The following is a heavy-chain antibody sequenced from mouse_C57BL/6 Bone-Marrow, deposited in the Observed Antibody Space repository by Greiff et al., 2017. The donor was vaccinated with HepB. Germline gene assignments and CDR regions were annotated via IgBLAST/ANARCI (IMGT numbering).Heavy chain of an antibody. Sequence: EVKLMESGPGLAKPSQTLSLTCSVTGYSITSDYWNWIRKFPGNKLEYMGYISDSGSTYYNPSLKSRISITRDTSKYQNYLQLHSVTTEDTATDDCARSPPPYGYFDVGGTGTTVTVSS. CDR2: ISDSGST. CDR3: ARSPPPYGYFDV. J-gene: IGHJ1*03. CDR1: GYSITSDY. V-gene: IGHV3-8*01.